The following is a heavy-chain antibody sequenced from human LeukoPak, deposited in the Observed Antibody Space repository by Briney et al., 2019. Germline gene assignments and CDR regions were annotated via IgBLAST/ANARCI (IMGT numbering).Heavy chain of an antibody. CDR1: YGSINSYY. CDR3: ARLGFGSGNSYHWYFDL. V-gene: IGHV4-59*08. CDR2: LYYSGST. Sequence: SKTLSLTCSVSYGSINSYYWSWIRQPPGKGLEWIGSLYYSGSTNYNPSLKSRVTISLDTSKSQFSLRLSSVTAADTAVYYCARLGFGSGNSYHWYFDLWGRGTLVTVSS. J-gene: IGHJ2*01. D-gene: IGHD3-10*01.